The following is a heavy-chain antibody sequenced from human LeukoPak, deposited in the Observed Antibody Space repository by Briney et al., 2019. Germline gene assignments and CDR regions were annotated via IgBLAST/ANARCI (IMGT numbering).Heavy chain of an antibody. CDR2: IYSGGST. V-gene: IGHV3-53*01. Sequence: GSLRLSCAASGFTFSSYWMTWVRQAPGKGLEWVSVIYSGGSTYYADSVKGRFTISRDNSKNTLYLQMNSLRAEDTAVYYCASGSAFDYWGQGTLVTVSS. CDR1: GFTFSSYW. D-gene: IGHD3-10*01. CDR3: ASGSAFDY. J-gene: IGHJ4*02.